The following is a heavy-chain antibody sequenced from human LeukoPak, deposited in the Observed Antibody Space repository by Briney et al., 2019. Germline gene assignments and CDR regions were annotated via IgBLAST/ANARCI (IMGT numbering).Heavy chain of an antibody. J-gene: IGHJ4*02. V-gene: IGHV3-7*01. CDR3: ARRGDFWSGYSGDY. Sequence: TGGSLRLSCAASGFTFSSYWMSWVRQAPGEGLEWVANIKQDGSEKYYVDSVKGRFTISRDNAKNSLDLQMNSLRAEDTAVYYCARRGDFWSGYSGDYWGQGTLVTVSS. CDR2: IKQDGSEK. CDR1: GFTFSSYW. D-gene: IGHD3-3*01.